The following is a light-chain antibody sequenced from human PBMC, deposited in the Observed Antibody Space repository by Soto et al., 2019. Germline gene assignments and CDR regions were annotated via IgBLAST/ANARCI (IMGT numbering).Light chain of an antibody. CDR1: QSVSSSY. CDR3: QQYGSSFT. V-gene: IGKV3-20*01. Sequence: EIVLTQSPGTLSLSPGERATLSCRASQSVSSSYLAWYQQKPGQAHRLLIYGASNKATGIPDRFSGSGSGTDFTLTISRLEPEDFAVYYCQQYGSSFTFGPGTKVDIK. CDR2: GAS. J-gene: IGKJ3*01.